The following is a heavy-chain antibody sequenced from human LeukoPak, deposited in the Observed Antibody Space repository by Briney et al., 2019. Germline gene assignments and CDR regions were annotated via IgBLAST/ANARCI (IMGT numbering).Heavy chain of an antibody. J-gene: IGHJ4*02. V-gene: IGHV4-59*01. CDR1: GGSISSYY. CDR3: VREGGPWYYFDY. D-gene: IGHD2-8*02. CDR2: IYYSGST. Sequence: SETLSLTCTVSGGSISSYYWSWIRQPPGKGLESIGYIYYSGSTNYNPSLKSRVTISVDTSKNQFSLKLSSVTAADTAVYYCVREGGPWYYFDYWGQGTLVTVSS.